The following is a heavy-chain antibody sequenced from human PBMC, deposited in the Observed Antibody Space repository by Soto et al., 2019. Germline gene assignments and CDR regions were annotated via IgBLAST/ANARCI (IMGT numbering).Heavy chain of an antibody. CDR1: GGSISSSSYY. V-gene: IGHV4-39*01. Sequence: SETLSLTCTVSGGSISSSSYYWGWIRQPPGKGLEWIGSIYYSGSTYYNPSLKSRVTISVDTSKNQSSLKLSSVTAADTAVYYCARGREWYSSSRYHGGLWFDTWGQGTLVTVSS. D-gene: IGHD6-13*01. J-gene: IGHJ5*02. CDR3: ARGREWYSSSRYHGGLWFDT. CDR2: IYYSGST.